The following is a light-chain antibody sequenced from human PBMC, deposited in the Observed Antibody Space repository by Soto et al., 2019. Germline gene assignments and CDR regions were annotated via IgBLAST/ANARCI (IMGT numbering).Light chain of an antibody. CDR3: QSHDSSLSGFV. CDR2: GNI. Sequence: VLTQPPSVSGAPGQRVTISCTGSSSNIGAGYDVHWYQQLPGTAPKLLIYGNINRPSGVPDRFSGSKSGTSASLAITGLQAEDEADYYCQSHDSSLSGFVFGTGTKLTVL. V-gene: IGLV1-40*01. J-gene: IGLJ1*01. CDR1: SSNIGAGYD.